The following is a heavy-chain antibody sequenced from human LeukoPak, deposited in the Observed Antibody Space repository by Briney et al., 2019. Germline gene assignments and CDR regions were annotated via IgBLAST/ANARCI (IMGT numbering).Heavy chain of an antibody. CDR3: ARGNIVVVTATVHFDY. Sequence: GASVKVSCKASGYTFTSYYMHWVRQAPGQGLEWMGIINPSGGSTSYAQKFQGRVTMTRDTSTSTVYMELSSLRSEDTAVYYCARGNIVVVTATVHFDYWGQGTLVTVSS. J-gene: IGHJ4*02. D-gene: IGHD2-21*02. V-gene: IGHV1-46*01. CDR2: INPSGGST. CDR1: GYTFTSYY.